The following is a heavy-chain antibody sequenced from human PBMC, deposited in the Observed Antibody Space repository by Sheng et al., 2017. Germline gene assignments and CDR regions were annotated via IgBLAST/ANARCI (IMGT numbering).Heavy chain of an antibody. CDR3: ARDFKLHWGTPPWYFDL. J-gene: IGHJ2*01. D-gene: IGHD3-16*01. CDR2: VYQSGTT. V-gene: IGHV4-38-2*02. CDR1: GSSIATDYY. Sequence: QVQLQESGPGLVEPSETLSLTCTVSGSSIATDYYWAWVRQTPGKGLEWIGSVYQSGTTYINPSLKGRATISVYTSNNKFSLRMTSVTVEDAAVYYCARDFKLHWGTPPWYFDLWGLALWSLSPQ.